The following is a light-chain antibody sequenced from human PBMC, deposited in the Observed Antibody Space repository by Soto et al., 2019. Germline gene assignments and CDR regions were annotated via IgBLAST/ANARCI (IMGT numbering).Light chain of an antibody. J-gene: IGKJ4*01. CDR3: QQYNSWPLT. Sequence: EIVMAQCPATLSVSPGERATLSCRASQSVSADLAWYQQKPGQAPRLLIYGASTRATGVPARFSGSDSGTEFTLTISSLQSEDFAVYYCQQYNSWPLTFGGGTTVEIK. V-gene: IGKV3D-15*01. CDR1: QSVSAD. CDR2: GAS.